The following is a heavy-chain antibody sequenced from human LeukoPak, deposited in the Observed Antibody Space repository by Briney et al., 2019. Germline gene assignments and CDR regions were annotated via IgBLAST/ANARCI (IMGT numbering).Heavy chain of an antibody. CDR2: IYHSGST. J-gene: IGHJ3*02. CDR3: ARGGIAARTDAFDI. V-gene: IGHV4-30-2*01. CDR1: GGSISSGGYY. D-gene: IGHD6-6*01. Sequence: SQTLSLTCTVSGGSISSGGYYWSWIRQPPGKGLEWIGYIYHSGSTYYNPSLESRVTISVDRSKNQFSLKLSSVTAADTAVYYCARGGIAARTDAFDIWGQGTMVTVSS.